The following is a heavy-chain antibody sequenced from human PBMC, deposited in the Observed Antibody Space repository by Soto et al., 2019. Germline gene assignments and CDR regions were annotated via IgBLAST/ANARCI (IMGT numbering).Heavy chain of an antibody. D-gene: IGHD2-15*01. CDR1: GFTFSSYA. Sequence: PVGSLRLSCAASGFTFSSYAMSWVRQAPGKGLEWVSTIGGSGGSTYYAGSVEGRFTISRDNSKNTLYLQMNSLRAEDTAVYYCAKGNKGVANFDYWGQGTLVTVSS. CDR2: IGGSGGST. J-gene: IGHJ4*02. V-gene: IGHV3-23*01. CDR3: AKGNKGVANFDY.